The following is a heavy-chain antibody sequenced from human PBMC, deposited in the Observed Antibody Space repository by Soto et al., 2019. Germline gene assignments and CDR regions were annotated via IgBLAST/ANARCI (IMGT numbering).Heavy chain of an antibody. CDR2: FDPEDGET. CDR3: ATVWHVTGTTWYYYGMDV. J-gene: IGHJ6*02. CDR1: GYTLTELS. V-gene: IGHV1-24*01. Sequence: ASVKVSCKVSGYTLTELSMHRVRQAPGKGLEWMGGFDPEDGETIYAQKFQGRVTMTEDTSTDTAYMELSSLRSEDTAVYYCATVWHVTGTTWYYYGMDVWGQGTTVTVSS. D-gene: IGHD1-7*01.